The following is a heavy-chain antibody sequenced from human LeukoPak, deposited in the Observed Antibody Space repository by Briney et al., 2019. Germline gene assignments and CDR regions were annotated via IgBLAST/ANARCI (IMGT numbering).Heavy chain of an antibody. CDR3: ARDRGSYSY. Sequence: GGSLRLSCAASGFTFSSYSMNWVRQAPGKGLEWISYISSSGTPIYYADSVKGRFTISRDNAKNSLYLQMKRLRAEDTAVYYCARDRGSYSYWGQGTLVTVSS. CDR2: ISSSGTPI. J-gene: IGHJ4*02. V-gene: IGHV3-48*04. D-gene: IGHD1-26*01. CDR1: GFTFSSYS.